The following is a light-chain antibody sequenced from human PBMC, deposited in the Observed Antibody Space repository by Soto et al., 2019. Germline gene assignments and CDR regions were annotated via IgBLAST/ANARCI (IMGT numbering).Light chain of an antibody. V-gene: IGKV3-15*01. Sequence: EIVMTQSPATLSVSPGERATLSCRASQIVSSNLAWYQQKPGQAPRLLIYGASTRATGIPARFSGSGSGTVFTLTISSLQSEDFAVYYCQQYNNWPPLTFGGGTKVEIK. CDR3: QQYNNWPPLT. J-gene: IGKJ4*01. CDR1: QIVSSN. CDR2: GAS.